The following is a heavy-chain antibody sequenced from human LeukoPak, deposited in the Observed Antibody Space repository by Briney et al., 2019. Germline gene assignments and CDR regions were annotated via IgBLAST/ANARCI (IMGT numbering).Heavy chain of an antibody. J-gene: IGHJ5*02. V-gene: IGHV4-59*01. Sequence: SETLSLTCTVSGGSISSYYWSWIRQPPGKGLEWIGYIYYSGGTNYNPSLKSRVTISVDTSKNQFSLKLSSVTAADTAVYYCAREGGWYNWFDPWGQGTLVTVSS. D-gene: IGHD6-19*01. CDR1: GGSISSYY. CDR3: AREGGWYNWFDP. CDR2: IYYSGGT.